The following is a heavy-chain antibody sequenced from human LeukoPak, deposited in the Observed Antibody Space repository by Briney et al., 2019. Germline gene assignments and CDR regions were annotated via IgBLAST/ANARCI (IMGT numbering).Heavy chain of an antibody. J-gene: IGHJ4*02. V-gene: IGHV3-7*01. CDR2: IKQDGSEK. CDR1: GFTFTAYT. D-gene: IGHD5-12*01. Sequence: GGSLGLSCAASGFTFTAYTINWVRQAPGKGLEWVANIKQDGSEKYYVDSVKGRFTISRDNAKNSLYLQMNSLRAEDTAVYYCARVFGGHSGYDNEEHFDYWGQGTLVTVSS. CDR3: ARVFGGHSGYDNEEHFDY.